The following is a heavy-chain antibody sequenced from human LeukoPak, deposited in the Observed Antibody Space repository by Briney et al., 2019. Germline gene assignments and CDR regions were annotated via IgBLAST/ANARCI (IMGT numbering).Heavy chain of an antibody. D-gene: IGHD1-26*01. CDR2: ISSSSSYI. V-gene: IGHV3-21*01. CDR3: ARDFGGRYLKSYFAY. J-gene: IGHJ4*02. CDR1: GFTFSSYS. Sequence: GGSLRLSCAASGFTFSSYSMNWVRQAPGKGLEWVSSISSSSSYIYYADSVKGRFTISRDNAKNSLYLQMNSLRAEDTAVYYCARDFGGRYLKSYFAYWGQGPLVPVSS.